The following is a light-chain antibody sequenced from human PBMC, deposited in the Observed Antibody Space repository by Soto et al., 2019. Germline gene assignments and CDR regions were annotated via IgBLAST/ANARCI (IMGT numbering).Light chain of an antibody. Sequence: QSVLTQPASVSESPGQSITISCTGTSSDVGAYDYVSWYQQHPGKAPKLMIYDVSNRPSGVSNRFSGSKSGNTASLTISGLQAEDEAHYYCSSYTSSSSYVFGTGTKVTVL. CDR1: SSDVGAYDY. CDR3: SSYTSSSSYV. J-gene: IGLJ1*01. CDR2: DVS. V-gene: IGLV2-14*03.